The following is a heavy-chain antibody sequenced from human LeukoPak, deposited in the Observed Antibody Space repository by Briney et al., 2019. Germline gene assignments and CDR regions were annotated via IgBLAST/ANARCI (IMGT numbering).Heavy chain of an antibody. V-gene: IGHV3-23*01. D-gene: IGHD2-2*01. CDR3: AKVGYCSSISCQEAFDV. Sequence: GGSLRLSCAASGFTFSSYGMSWVRQAPGKGLEWVSVTSGSGDSTYYADSVKGRFTISRDNSQNTLYLQMNSLRAEDTAVYYCAKVGYCSSISCQEAFDVWGQGTKVTVSS. CDR1: GFTFSSYG. J-gene: IGHJ3*01. CDR2: TSGSGDST.